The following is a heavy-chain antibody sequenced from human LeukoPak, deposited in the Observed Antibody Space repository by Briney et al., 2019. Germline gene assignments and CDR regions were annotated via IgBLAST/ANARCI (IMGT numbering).Heavy chain of an antibody. CDR1: GDSLSRPY. CDR3: TKNAGRGRSNDF. Sequence: PSETLSLTRSVSGDSLSRPYWSWIRQPPGRGLEWMGYIQSSGIINYNPSLQGRVTIALDTSKHQISLSLSSVSAADTAIYYCTKNAGRGRSNDFWGQGTLVTVSS. V-gene: IGHV4-59*11. CDR2: IQSSGII. J-gene: IGHJ4*02. D-gene: IGHD2-15*01.